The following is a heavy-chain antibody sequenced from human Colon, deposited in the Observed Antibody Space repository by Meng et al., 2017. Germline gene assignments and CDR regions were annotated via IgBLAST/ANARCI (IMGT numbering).Heavy chain of an antibody. CDR3: TRGLEFYRFEY. CDR1: GDSVSSKTAV. D-gene: IGHD3-16*02. CDR2: TYYRAKWNH. Sequence: QLHASGLVLLNPSKTLSLTCCISGDSVSSKTAVCNWIRQSPSRGLEWLGRTYYRAKWNHDYAESLRGRITINPDTSNNQISLQLNSVTPEDTAVYYCTRGLEFYRFEYWGQGTLVTVSS. V-gene: IGHV6-1*01. J-gene: IGHJ4*02.